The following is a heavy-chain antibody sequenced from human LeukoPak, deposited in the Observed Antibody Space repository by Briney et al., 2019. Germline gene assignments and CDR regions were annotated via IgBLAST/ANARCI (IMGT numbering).Heavy chain of an antibody. J-gene: IGHJ4*02. Sequence: GGSLRLSCAASGFTFSDYYMNWIRQAPGKGLEWVSLIYSGGSTYYADSVKGRFTISRDNSKNTLYLQMNSLRAEDTAVYYCAKERRSSGWYGEDYFDYWGQGTLVTVSS. V-gene: IGHV3-66*01. CDR1: GFTFSDYY. CDR2: IYSGGST. CDR3: AKERRSSGWYGEDYFDY. D-gene: IGHD6-19*01.